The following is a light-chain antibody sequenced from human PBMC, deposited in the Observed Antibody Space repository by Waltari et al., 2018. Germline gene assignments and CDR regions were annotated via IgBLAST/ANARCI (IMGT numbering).Light chain of an antibody. CDR3: QQYDSIVLT. CDR2: GAS. Sequence: PGERATLSCRASQSVSNNFLNWYQQKPGQAPRLLIYGASSRATGIPDRFSGSGSGTDFTLTISRLEPEDFAVYYCQQYDSIVLTFGGGTKVEI. V-gene: IGKV3-20*01. CDR1: QSVSNNF. J-gene: IGKJ4*01.